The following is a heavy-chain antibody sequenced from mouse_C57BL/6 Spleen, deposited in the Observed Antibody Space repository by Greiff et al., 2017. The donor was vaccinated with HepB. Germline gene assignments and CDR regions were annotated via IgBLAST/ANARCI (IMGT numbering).Heavy chain of an antibody. D-gene: IGHD4-1*01. CDR2: INPGSGGT. J-gene: IGHJ2*01. CDR1: GYAFTNYL. V-gene: IGHV1-54*01. CDR3: ARGVGRSY. Sequence: VQLQQSGAELVRPGTSVKVSCKASGYAFTNYLIEWVKQRPGQGLEWIGVINPGSGGTNYNEKFQGKATLTADKSSSTAYMQLSSLTSEDSAVYFCARGVGRSYWGQGTTLTVSS.